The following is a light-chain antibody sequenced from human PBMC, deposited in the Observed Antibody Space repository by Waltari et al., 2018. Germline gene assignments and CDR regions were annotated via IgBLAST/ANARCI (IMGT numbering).Light chain of an antibody. Sequence: QSVLTQPPSVSGAPGQRVTISCPGSSSNIRAGYDVPWYQPLPGTTPKLLIYGNSNRPSGVPDRFSGSKSGTSASLAITGLQAEDEADYYCQSYDSSLSGSVVFGGGTKLTVL. V-gene: IGLV1-40*01. CDR3: QSYDSSLSGSVV. CDR2: GNS. CDR1: SSNIRAGYD. J-gene: IGLJ2*01.